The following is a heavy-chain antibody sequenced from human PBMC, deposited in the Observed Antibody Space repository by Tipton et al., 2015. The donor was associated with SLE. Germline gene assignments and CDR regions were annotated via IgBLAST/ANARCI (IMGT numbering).Heavy chain of an antibody. CDR3: ARDGLGWGYYYYMDV. CDR2: INHGGGT. D-gene: IGHD5/OR15-5a*01. V-gene: IGHV4-34*01. Sequence: GLVKPSETLSLTCGVYGGAFSGYYWSWIRQPPGKGLEWIGEINHGGGTNYNPSLKSRVTISIDTSKNQFSLKLSSVTAADTALYYCARDGLGWGYYYYMDVWGTGTTVTVSS. J-gene: IGHJ6*03. CDR1: GGAFSGYY.